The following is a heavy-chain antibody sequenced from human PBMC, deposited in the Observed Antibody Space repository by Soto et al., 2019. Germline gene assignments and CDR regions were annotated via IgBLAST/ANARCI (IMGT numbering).Heavy chain of an antibody. CDR3: AKDRAETFDY. CDR2: ISVSGATT. V-gene: IGHV3-23*01. Sequence: GGSLRLSCVASGFTFSSYGMSWVRQAPGKGLEWVSAISVSGATTYYADSVKGRFTISRDNSKNTLYLQMNSLRAEDTAVYYCAKDRAETFDYWGQGTLVTVSS. CDR1: GFTFSSYG. J-gene: IGHJ4*02.